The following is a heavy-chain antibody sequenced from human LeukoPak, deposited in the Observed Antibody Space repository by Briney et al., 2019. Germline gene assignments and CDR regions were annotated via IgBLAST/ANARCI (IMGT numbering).Heavy chain of an antibody. CDR1: GFTFSIHN. CDR3: ASPFKSF. CDR2: INSGGDAT. V-gene: IGHV3-48*04. Sequence: GGSLRLSCAASGFTFSIHNMDWVRQAPGKGLEWISYINSGGDATHYADSVKGRFTISRDDAKNSLYMQMNSLTAEDTAVYYCASPFKSFWGQGTLVTVSS. J-gene: IGHJ4*02. D-gene: IGHD2/OR15-2a*01.